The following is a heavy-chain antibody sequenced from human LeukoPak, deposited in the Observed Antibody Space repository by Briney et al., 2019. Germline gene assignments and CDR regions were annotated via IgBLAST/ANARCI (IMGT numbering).Heavy chain of an antibody. CDR3: ARSLNIVVVVAAY. V-gene: IGHV3-33*01. J-gene: IGHJ4*02. D-gene: IGHD2-15*01. CDR2: IWYDGSNK. Sequence: GGSLRLSCAASGFTFSSYGMHGVRQAPGKGLEGVAVIWYDGSNKYYADSVKGRFTISRDNSKNTLYLQMNSLRAEDMAAYYCARSLNIVVVVAAYWGQGTLVTVSS. CDR1: GFTFSSYG.